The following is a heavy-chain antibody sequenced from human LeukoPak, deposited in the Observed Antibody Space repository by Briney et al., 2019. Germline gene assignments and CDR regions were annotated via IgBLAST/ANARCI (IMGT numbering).Heavy chain of an antibody. CDR2: IYYSGST. D-gene: IGHD5-18*01. CDR3: ARFVTDTALWFDP. CDR1: GGSTSSYY. J-gene: IGHJ5*02. Sequence: SETLSLTCTVSGGSTSSYYWSWIRQPPGKGLEWIGYIYYSGSTNYNPSLKSRVTISVDTSKNQFSLKLSSVTAADTAVYYCARFVTDTALWFDPWGQGTLVTVSS. V-gene: IGHV4-59*01.